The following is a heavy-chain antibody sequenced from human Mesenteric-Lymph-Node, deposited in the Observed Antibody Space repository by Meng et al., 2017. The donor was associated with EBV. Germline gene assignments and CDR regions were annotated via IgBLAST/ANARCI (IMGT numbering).Heavy chain of an antibody. Sequence: QVQVEESGPGLVTPSGTLFLTCAVSGGSSSSSNWWSWVRQPPGKGLEWIGEIYHSGSTNYNPSLKSRVTISVGKSKNQFSLKLSSVTAADTAVYYCARVNDSSGYLDYWGQGTLVTRLL. CDR3: ARVNDSSGYLDY. CDR1: GGSSSSSNW. J-gene: IGHJ4*02. CDR2: IYHSGST. V-gene: IGHV4-4*02. D-gene: IGHD3-22*01.